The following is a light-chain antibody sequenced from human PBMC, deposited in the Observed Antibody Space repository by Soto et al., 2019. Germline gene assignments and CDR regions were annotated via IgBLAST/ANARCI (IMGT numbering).Light chain of an antibody. J-gene: IGLJ1*01. CDR1: SSDVGGYNY. CDR2: DVS. Sequence: QSALTQPASVSGSPGQAITISCTGTSSDVGGYNYVSWYQQHPGKAPKLMIYDVSNRPSGVSNRFPGSKSGNTASLTISGLQAEDEADYYCSSYTSSSTLFSVFGTGTKVTVL. CDR3: SSYTSSSTLFSV. V-gene: IGLV2-14*01.